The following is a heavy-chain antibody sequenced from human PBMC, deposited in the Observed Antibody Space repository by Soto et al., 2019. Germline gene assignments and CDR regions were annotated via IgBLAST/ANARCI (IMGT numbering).Heavy chain of an antibody. D-gene: IGHD6-13*01. Sequence: ELQLVESGGGLVQPGGSLRLSCAASGFTFSSSAMTWVRQAPGRGLEWVSGISGSGGTTDYADSVKGRFTISRDNSKNTMYLQMKTLRADDTAVYFCVKIGSIAALYYFDYWGQGTLVTVSS. CDR1: GFTFSSSA. CDR2: ISGSGGTT. V-gene: IGHV3-23*04. J-gene: IGHJ4*02. CDR3: VKIGSIAALYYFDY.